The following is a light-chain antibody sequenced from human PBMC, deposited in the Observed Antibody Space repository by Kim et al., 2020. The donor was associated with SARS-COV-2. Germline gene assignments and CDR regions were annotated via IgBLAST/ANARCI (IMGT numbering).Light chain of an antibody. CDR2: AAS. V-gene: IGKV1-39*01. CDR3: QQSYNTPRT. Sequence: DIQMTQSPSSLSASVGDRVTITCRASQSISSYLNWYQQKPGKAPNLLIYAASSLQSGVPSTFSGSGSGTDFTLTISSLQPEDFATYYCQQSYNTPRTFGQGTKVDIK. J-gene: IGKJ1*01. CDR1: QSISSY.